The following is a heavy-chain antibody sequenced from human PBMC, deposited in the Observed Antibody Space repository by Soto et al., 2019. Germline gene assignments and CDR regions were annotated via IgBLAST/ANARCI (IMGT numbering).Heavy chain of an antibody. J-gene: IGHJ4*02. CDR2: IRYDGSNI. CDR1: GFTFSGLG. CDR3: ARDGVGHTTFFGYFDY. V-gene: IGHV3-33*01. Sequence: QVQLVESGGGVVQPGRSLRLSCAASGFTFSGLGMHWVRQAPGKGLEWVAVIRYDGSNIYYADAVKGRFTISRDNSKDSLYLQMNRLRAEETAVYYCARDGVGHTTFFGYFDYWGQGTLVTVSS. D-gene: IGHD1-26*01.